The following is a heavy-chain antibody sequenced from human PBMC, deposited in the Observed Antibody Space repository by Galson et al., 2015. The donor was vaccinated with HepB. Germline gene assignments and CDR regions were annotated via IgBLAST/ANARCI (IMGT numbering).Heavy chain of an antibody. J-gene: IGHJ6*02. CDR1: GFTFSSYG. CDR2: ISHDGFMK. V-gene: IGHV3-30*18. Sequence: SLRLSCAASGFTFSSYGMHWVRQAPGKGLEWEAMISHDGFMKYYADSVKGRFTISRDNSKNTLYLDMNSLRGEDTAIYYCMKDFETWLSNYYYGVDVWGQGTTVIVSS. D-gene: IGHD3-9*01. CDR3: MKDFETWLSNYYYGVDV.